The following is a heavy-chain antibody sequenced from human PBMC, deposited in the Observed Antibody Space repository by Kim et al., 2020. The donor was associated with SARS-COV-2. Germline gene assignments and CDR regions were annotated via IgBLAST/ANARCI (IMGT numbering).Heavy chain of an antibody. CDR3: ARSITGTSSVGWFDP. J-gene: IGHJ5*02. Sequence: SETLSLTCTVSGGSISSGGYYWSWIRQHPGKGLEWIGYISYTGSTSYNPSLKSRVTISVDTSKNQFSLKLSSVTAADTALYYCARSITGTSSVGWFDPWGQGTLVTVSS. V-gene: IGHV4-31*03. CDR2: ISYTGST. CDR1: GGSISSGGYY. D-gene: IGHD1-7*01.